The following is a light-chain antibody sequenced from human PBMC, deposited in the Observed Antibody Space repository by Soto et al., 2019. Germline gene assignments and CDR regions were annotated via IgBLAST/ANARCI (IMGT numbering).Light chain of an antibody. CDR2: TAF. CDR1: QSIRSH. Sequence: DIQLTQSPSSLSASLGDRVTITCRASQSIRSHLNWYQQKPGKAPKVLIYTAFTLQGGVPSRFSGSGSETVFTLTISSLQPEDFATYYCQQSYLTPLTFGGGTKVDI. CDR3: QQSYLTPLT. J-gene: IGKJ4*01. V-gene: IGKV1-39*01.